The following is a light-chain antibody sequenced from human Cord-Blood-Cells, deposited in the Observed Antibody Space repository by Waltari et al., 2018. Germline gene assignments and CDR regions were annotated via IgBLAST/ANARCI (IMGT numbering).Light chain of an antibody. V-gene: IGKV3-15*01. CDR3: QPYNNWAPYVLT. CDR2: GAS. J-gene: IGKJ4*01. Sequence: EIVMTQSPATLSESPGERATLSCRASQSVSSNLAWYQQKPGQAPRLLIYGASTRATWIPARFSGSGSWKEFTLTISSLQSEDFAVYYCQPYNNWAPYVLTFRGRNKVEIK. CDR1: QSVSSN.